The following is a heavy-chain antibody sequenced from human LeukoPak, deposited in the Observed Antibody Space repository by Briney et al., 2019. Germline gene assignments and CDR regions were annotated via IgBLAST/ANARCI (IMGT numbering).Heavy chain of an antibody. J-gene: IGHJ4*02. V-gene: IGHV3-23*01. CDR1: GFTFSSYA. D-gene: IGHD2-2*02. CDR3: STNHLVVPAAIEVFDY. CDR2: ISGSGGST. Sequence: GASLRLSCAASGFTFSSYAMSWVRQAPGKGLEWVSAISGSGGSTYYADSVKGRFTISRDNSKNTLYLQMNSLGAEDTAVYYCSTNHLVVPAAIEVFDYWGQGTLVTVSS.